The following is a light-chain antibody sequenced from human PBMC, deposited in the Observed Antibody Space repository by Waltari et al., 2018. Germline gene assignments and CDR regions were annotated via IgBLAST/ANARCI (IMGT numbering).Light chain of an antibody. CDR2: DAS. CDR3: QHYNTYPPT. CDR1: QATNSA. V-gene: IGKV1-13*02. J-gene: IGKJ1*01. Sequence: AIQLTQSPSFLSASVGDRVTITCRTSQATNSALAWYQQKPGKAPNLLIYDASTLQSGVPSRFSGSGFGTEFTLAISSLQPEDFATYFCQHYNTYPPTFGQGTKVEIK.